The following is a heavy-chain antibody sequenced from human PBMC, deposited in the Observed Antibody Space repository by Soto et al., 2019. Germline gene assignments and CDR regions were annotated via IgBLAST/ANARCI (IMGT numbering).Heavy chain of an antibody. CDR1: GFTFSSYS. Sequence: GGSLRLSCAASGFTFSSYSMNWVRQAPGKGLEWVSSISSSSSYIYYADSVKGRFTISRDNAKNSLYLQMNSLRAEDTAVYYCARAKLRSRPLYFDYWGQGTLVTVSS. J-gene: IGHJ4*02. D-gene: IGHD5-12*01. V-gene: IGHV3-21*01. CDR3: ARAKLRSRPLYFDY. CDR2: ISSSSSYI.